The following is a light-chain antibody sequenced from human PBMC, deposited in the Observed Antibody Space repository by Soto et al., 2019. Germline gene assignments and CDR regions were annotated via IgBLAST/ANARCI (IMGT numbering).Light chain of an antibody. CDR2: DDN. V-gene: IGLV1-51*01. CDR3: GSWDSSLSAYV. J-gene: IGLJ1*01. CDR1: SSNIGGNS. Sequence: QSVLTQPPSVSAAPGQKVTISCSGSSSNIGGNSVSWYQQLPGTAPKLLIYDDNKRPSGIPDRFSGSKSGASATLGITGFQTGDEADYYCGSWDSSLSAYVFGTGTKAPS.